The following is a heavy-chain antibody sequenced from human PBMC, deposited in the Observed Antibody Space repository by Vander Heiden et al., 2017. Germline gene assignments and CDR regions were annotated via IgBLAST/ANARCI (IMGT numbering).Heavy chain of an antibody. J-gene: IGHJ4*02. CDR3: AKSREGIGVAV. Sequence: EVQLLESGGGLVQPGGSLRLSCAASGFTFSSYAMSWVRQAPGKGLEWVSAISGSGGSTYDADSVKGRFTISRDNAKNTLYMQMNRMRAEDTAVYYCAKSREGIGVAVWGQGTMVTVYS. CDR2: ISGSGGST. D-gene: IGHD2-21*01. CDR1: GFTFSSYA. V-gene: IGHV3-23*01.